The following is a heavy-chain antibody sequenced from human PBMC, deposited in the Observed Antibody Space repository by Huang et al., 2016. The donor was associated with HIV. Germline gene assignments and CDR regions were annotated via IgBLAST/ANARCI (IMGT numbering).Heavy chain of an antibody. J-gene: IGHJ3*02. CDR3: ARSFSGDYGDTAFDI. CDR2: NNPNRGGT. Sequence: QLQLVQSGAEAQKPGASVKVYCTASGYPFTGAYVHWVRPAPGQGLGWLGWNNPNRGGTNYARKFQVRGTMTRDPSISTAYLELRRLRSDDTAVYYCARSFSGDYGDTAFDIWGQGTMVTVS. CDR1: GYPFTGAY. V-gene: IGHV1-2*02. D-gene: IGHD4-17*01.